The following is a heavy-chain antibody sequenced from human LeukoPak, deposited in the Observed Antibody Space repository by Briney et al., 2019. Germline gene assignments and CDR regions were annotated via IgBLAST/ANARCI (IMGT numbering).Heavy chain of an antibody. D-gene: IGHD6-13*01. CDR1: GFTFSSYS. Sequence: GGSLRLSCAASGFTFSSYSMNWVRQAPGKGLEWVSFMSGSSNYIYYADSVKGRFTISRDNAKNSLYLQMNRLRAEDTAVYYCARVGSTWSYFDYWGQGTLVTVSS. V-gene: IGHV3-21*01. CDR2: MSGSSNYI. J-gene: IGHJ4*02. CDR3: ARVGSTWSYFDY.